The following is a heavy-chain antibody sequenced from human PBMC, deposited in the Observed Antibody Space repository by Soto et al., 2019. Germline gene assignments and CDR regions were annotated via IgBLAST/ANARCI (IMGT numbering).Heavy chain of an antibody. CDR2: IKRESDAATT. Sequence: GGSLTLSCAASGFTFSDAWMNWVRQAPGKGLEWVGRIKRESDAATTDYAATVKGRFTISRDDSQSTLYLHMNTLKIEDTAVYFYTTDFPPVGPTPGSWGQGTLVTVSS. J-gene: IGHJ4*02. V-gene: IGHV3-15*01. CDR1: GFTFSDAW. D-gene: IGHD1-1*01. CDR3: TTDFPPVGPTPGS.